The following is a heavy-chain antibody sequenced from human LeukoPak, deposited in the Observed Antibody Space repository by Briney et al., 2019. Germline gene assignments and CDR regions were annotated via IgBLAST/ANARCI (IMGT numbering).Heavy chain of an antibody. CDR3: ARGGGLDV. J-gene: IGHJ6*02. Sequence: GGSLRLACAASGFTFSRYWMNWARQAPGKGLEWVASINHNGNVNYYVDSVKGRFTISRDNAKNSLYLQMSNLRAEDTAVYFCARGGGLDVWGQGATVTVSS. D-gene: IGHD3-16*01. V-gene: IGHV3-7*03. CDR1: GFTFSRYW. CDR2: INHNGNVN.